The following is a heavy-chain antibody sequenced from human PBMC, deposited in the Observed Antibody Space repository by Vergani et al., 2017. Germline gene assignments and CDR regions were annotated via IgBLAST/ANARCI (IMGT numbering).Heavy chain of an antibody. V-gene: IGHV3-64*01. CDR3: ARAPFPGFGELVEYYFDY. CDR1: GFTFSSYA. CDR2: ISSNGGST. J-gene: IGHJ4*02. D-gene: IGHD3-10*01. Sequence: EVQLVESGGGLVQPGGSLRLSCAASGFTFSSYAMHWVRQAPGKGLEYVSAISSNGGSTYYANSVKGRFTISRDNSKNTLYLQMGSLRAEDMAVYYCARAPFPGFGELVEYYFDYWGQGTLVTVSS.